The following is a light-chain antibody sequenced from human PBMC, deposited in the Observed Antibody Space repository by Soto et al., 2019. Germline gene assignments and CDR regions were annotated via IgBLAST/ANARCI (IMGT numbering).Light chain of an antibody. J-gene: IGKJ2*01. Sequence: EIVLTQSPGTLSLSPGERATLSCRASQSVSNSYLAWYQQKPGQAPRLLIYGASSRATGIPDRFSGSGSGTDFTLTISRLEPEEFAVYYCQQYGNSPPNTFGQGTKLEIK. CDR1: QSVSNSY. CDR2: GAS. V-gene: IGKV3-20*01. CDR3: QQYGNSPPNT.